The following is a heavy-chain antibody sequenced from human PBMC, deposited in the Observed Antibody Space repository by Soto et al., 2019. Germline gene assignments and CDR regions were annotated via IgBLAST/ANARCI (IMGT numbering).Heavy chain of an antibody. CDR1: GFTFSSYA. V-gene: IGHV3-30-3*01. Sequence: GGSLRLSCAASGFTFSSYAMHWVRQAPGKGLEWVAVISYDGSNKYYADSVKGRFTISRDNSKNTLYLQMNSLRAEDTAVYYCASSPGYSGYDLGGDDAFDIWGQGTMVTVSS. CDR3: ASSPGYSGYDLGGDDAFDI. CDR2: ISYDGSNK. D-gene: IGHD5-12*01. J-gene: IGHJ3*02.